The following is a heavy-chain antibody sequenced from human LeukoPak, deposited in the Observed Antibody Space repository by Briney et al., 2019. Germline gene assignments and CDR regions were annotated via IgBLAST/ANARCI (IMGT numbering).Heavy chain of an antibody. CDR1: GGTFSSYA. CDR2: ISAYNGNT. D-gene: IGHD4-23*01. Sequence: ASVKVSCKASGGTFSSYAISWVRQAPGQGLEWMGWISAYNGNTNYAQKLQGRVTMTTDTSTSTAYMELRSLRSDDTAVYYCARDVVAATTVVTPGNFDYWGQGTLVTVSS. CDR3: ARDVVAATTVVTPGNFDY. J-gene: IGHJ4*02. V-gene: IGHV1-18*01.